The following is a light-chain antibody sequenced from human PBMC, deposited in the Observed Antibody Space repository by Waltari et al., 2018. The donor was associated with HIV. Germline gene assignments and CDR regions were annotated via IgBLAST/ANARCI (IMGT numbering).Light chain of an antibody. J-gene: IGKJ2*01. CDR1: QNINNND. CDR2: GAS. CDR3: EQCGSSVPYT. Sequence: ELVLTQSPSTLSLSPGERATLSCRASQNINNNDLAWYQQQPGQAPRLVIHGASRRATGITDRFSGSRFGTDLTLTISSLAPEDFAVYYCEQCGSSVPYTFGQGTKLEI. V-gene: IGKV3-20*01.